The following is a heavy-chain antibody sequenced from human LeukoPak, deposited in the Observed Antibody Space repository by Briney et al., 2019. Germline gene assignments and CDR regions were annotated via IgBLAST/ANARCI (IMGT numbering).Heavy chain of an antibody. D-gene: IGHD3-3*01. J-gene: IGHJ4*02. Sequence: PSETLSLTCTVSGASLNSGGYYWGWIRQHPGKGLEWIGYIFYSGSTYQNPSLKSRLTISIDTSKNQFSLKLISVTAADTAVYYCARLVPERFFQLNPEGYYDYWGQGTLVTVSS. CDR2: IFYSGST. CDR3: ARLVPERFFQLNPEGYYDY. CDR1: GASLNSGGYY. V-gene: IGHV4-31*03.